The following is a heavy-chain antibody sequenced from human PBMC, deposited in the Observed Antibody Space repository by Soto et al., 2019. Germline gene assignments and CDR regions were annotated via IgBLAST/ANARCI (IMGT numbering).Heavy chain of an antibody. V-gene: IGHV3-73*01. CDR1: GFTFSGSA. CDR2: IRKKANSYAT. CDR3: TRTEYSLVNDYYGMDV. Sequence: GGSLRLSCAASGFTFSGSAMHWVRQASGKGLEWVGRIRKKANSYATAYAASVRGRFTISRDDSKNTAYLQMNSLKTEDTAVYYCTRTEYSLVNDYYGMDVWGQGTTVTVS. D-gene: IGHD6-6*01. J-gene: IGHJ6*02.